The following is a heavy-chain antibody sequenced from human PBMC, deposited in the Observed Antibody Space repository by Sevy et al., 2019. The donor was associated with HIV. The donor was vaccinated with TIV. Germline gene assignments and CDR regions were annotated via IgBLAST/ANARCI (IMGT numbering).Heavy chain of an antibody. V-gene: IGHV3-7*01. CDR1: GFTFSSYW. CDR3: AREGFDPVGYYYGMDV. D-gene: IGHD3-10*01. Sequence: GGSLRLSCAASGFTFSSYWMSWVRQAPGKGLEWVANIKQDGSEKYYVDSVKGRFTISRDNAKNSLYLQMNSLRAEDTTVYYCAREGFDPVGYYYGMDVWGQGTTVTVSS. J-gene: IGHJ6*02. CDR2: IKQDGSEK.